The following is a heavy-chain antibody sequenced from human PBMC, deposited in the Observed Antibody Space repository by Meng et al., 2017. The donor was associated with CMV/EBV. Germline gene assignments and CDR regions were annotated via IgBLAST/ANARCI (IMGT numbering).Heavy chain of an antibody. J-gene: IGHJ6*02. CDR1: GGTFSSYT. D-gene: IGHD5-24*01. CDR3: ARAREMATYYYYYGMDV. V-gene: IGHV1-69*02. CDR2: IIPILGIA. Sequence: SVKVSCKASGGTFSSYTISWVRQAPGQGLEWMGRIIPILGIANYAQKFQGRVTITADKSASTAYMELRSLRSEDTAVYYCARAREMATYYYYYGMDVWGQGTTVTVSS.